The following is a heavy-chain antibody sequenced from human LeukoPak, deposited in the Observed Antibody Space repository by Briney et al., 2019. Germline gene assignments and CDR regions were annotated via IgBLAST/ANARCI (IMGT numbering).Heavy chain of an antibody. V-gene: IGHV3-7*03. CDR3: TRENYVPDS. J-gene: IGHJ5*02. Sequence: GRSLRLSCAASGFTFSSYAMHWVRQTPGKGLEWVASISNGGYATYYVDSVRGRFTISRDDAKNSLFLQMNGLGADDTAVYYCTRENYVPDSWGQGTLVTVSS. CDR2: ISNGGYAT. D-gene: IGHD3-10*02. CDR1: GFTFSSYA.